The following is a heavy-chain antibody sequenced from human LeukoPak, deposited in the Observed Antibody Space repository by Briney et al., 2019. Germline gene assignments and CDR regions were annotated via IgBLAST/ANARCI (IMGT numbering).Heavy chain of an antibody. J-gene: IGHJ4*02. Sequence: GSLSLPCAASGFPFDDYAMHWVRQAPGKGLEWVSLIKWDGYTAYYAHSVKGRFTISRDNPKNSLYLQMTSLRAEDTAVYYCAGNDFRDYYFDYWGQGTLVTVSS. CDR1: GFPFDDYA. CDR2: IKWDGYTA. D-gene: IGHD3-3*01. V-gene: IGHV3-43D*03. CDR3: AGNDFRDYYFDY.